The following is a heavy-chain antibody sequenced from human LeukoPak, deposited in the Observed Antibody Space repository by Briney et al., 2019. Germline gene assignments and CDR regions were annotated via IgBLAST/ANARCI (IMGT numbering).Heavy chain of an antibody. J-gene: IGHJ4*02. V-gene: IGHV1-69*04. CDR2: IIPILGIV. CDR1: GGTFNNYA. D-gene: IGHD2-21*02. Sequence: ASVKVSCKASGGTFNNYAFSWVRQAPGQGLEWMGRIIPILGIVNYAQKFQGRVTITADKSTSTAYMELSSLGSEDTAVYYCARDSVLGCGGDCYTHFDYWGQGTLVTVSS. CDR3: ARDSVLGCGGDCYTHFDY.